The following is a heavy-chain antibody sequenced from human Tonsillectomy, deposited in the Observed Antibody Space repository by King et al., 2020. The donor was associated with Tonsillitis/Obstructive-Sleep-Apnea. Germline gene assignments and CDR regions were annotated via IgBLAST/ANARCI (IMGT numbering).Heavy chain of an antibody. Sequence: VQLQQWGAGLLKPSETLSLTCAVYGGSFSGYYWSWIRQPPGKGLEWIGEINHSGSTNYNPSLKIRVTISVDTSKNQFSLKLTSVTAADTAVYYCARGDFVVVPNTLYYFDYWGQGTLVTVSS. V-gene: IGHV4-34*01. CDR2: INHSGST. CDR3: ARGDFVVVPNTLYYFDY. D-gene: IGHD2-2*01. CDR1: GGSFSGYY. J-gene: IGHJ4*02.